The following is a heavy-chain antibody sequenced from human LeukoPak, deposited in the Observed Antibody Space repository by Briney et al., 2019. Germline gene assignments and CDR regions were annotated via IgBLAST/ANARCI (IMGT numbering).Heavy chain of an antibody. D-gene: IGHD6-13*01. V-gene: IGHV4-38-2*02. CDR3: ARDGSSSLDY. J-gene: IGHJ4*02. Sequence: PSETLSLTCTVSGYSISSGYYWGWIRPPPGKGLEWIGSIYHSGSTYYNPSLKSRVTISGDRSKNQFSLKLSSVTAADTAVYYCARDGSSSLDYWGQGTLVTVSS. CDR1: GYSISSGYY. CDR2: IYHSGST.